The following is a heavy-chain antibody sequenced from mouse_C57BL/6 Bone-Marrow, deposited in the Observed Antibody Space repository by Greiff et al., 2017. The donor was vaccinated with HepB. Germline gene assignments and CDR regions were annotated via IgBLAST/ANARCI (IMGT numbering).Heavy chain of an antibody. V-gene: IGHV5-4*01. J-gene: IGHJ3*01. CDR3: ARALWLRRVFAY. D-gene: IGHD2-2*01. Sequence: EVQLQESGGGLVKPGGSLKLSCAASGFTFSSYAMSWVRQTPEKRLEWVATISDGGSYTYYPDNVKGRFTISRDNAKNNLYLQMSHLKSEDTAMYYCARALWLRRVFAYWGQGTLVTVSA. CDR2: ISDGGSYT. CDR1: GFTFSSYA.